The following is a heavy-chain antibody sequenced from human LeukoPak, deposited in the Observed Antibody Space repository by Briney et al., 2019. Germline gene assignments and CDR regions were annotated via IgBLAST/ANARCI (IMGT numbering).Heavy chain of an antibody. CDR3: AREEAVAGLDY. J-gene: IGHJ4*02. CDR2: ISSSSSYI. V-gene: IGHV3-21*01. Sequence: GGSLRLSCAASGFTFSSYSMNWVRQAPGKGLEWVSSISSSSSYIYYADSVKGRFTISRDNARNSLYLQMNSLRAEDTAVYYCAREEAVAGLDYWGQGTLVTVSS. CDR1: GFTFSSYS. D-gene: IGHD6-19*01.